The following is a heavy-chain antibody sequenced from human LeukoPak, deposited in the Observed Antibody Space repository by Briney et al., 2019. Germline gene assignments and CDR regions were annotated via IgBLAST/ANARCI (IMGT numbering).Heavy chain of an antibody. Sequence: ASVEVSCKASGYTFTDYYMHWVRQAPGQGLEWMGWINPNSGGTNYAQKFQGRVTMTRDTSISTAYMELSRLRFDDTAVYYCARISSSWYYYWGQGTLVTVSS. CDR1: GYTFTDYY. CDR3: ARISSSWYYY. CDR2: INPNSGGT. J-gene: IGHJ4*02. V-gene: IGHV1-2*02. D-gene: IGHD6-13*01.